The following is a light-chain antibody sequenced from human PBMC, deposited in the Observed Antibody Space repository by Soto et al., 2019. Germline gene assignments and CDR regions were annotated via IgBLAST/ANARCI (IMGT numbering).Light chain of an antibody. CDR3: QQRSIWPLT. J-gene: IGKJ4*01. V-gene: IGKV3-11*01. CDR2: DAS. Sequence: EIVLTQSPATLSLSPGERATLSCRASQSVSSSLAWYQQKPGQAPRLLIYDASNRATGIPAKFSGSGSGTDFTHTISSLEPEDFAVYYCQQRSIWPLTFGGGTKVEIK. CDR1: QSVSSS.